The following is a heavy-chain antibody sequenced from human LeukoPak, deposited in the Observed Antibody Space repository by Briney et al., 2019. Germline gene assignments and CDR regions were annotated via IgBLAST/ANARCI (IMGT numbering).Heavy chain of an antibody. CDR1: GYTFTSYD. V-gene: IGHV1-8*01. Sequence: ASVKVSCKAAGYTFTSYDINWVRQATGQGLEWMGWMNPNSGNTGYAQKFQGRVTMTRNTSTSTAYMELSSLRSEDTAVYYCARVGYSEFDFDYWGQGTLVTVSS. J-gene: IGHJ4*02. CDR2: MNPNSGNT. D-gene: IGHD2-15*01. CDR3: ARVGYSEFDFDY.